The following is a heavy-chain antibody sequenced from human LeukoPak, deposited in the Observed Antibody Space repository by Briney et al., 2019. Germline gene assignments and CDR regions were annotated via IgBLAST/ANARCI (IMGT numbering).Heavy chain of an antibody. CDR3: ARAYGRGAFDI. Sequence: SETLSLTCTVSGGSISSYYWSWIRQHPGKGLEWIGYIYYSGSTYYNPSLKSRVTISVDTSKNQFSLKLSSVTAADTAVYYCARAYGRGAFDIWGQGTMVTVSS. J-gene: IGHJ3*02. CDR1: GGSISSYY. V-gene: IGHV4-59*06. CDR2: IYYSGST. D-gene: IGHD2-21*01.